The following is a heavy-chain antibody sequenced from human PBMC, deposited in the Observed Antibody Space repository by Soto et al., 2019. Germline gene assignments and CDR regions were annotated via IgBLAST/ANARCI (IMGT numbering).Heavy chain of an antibody. D-gene: IGHD3-10*01. CDR1: GGSISSVGYY. Sequence: PSETLSLTWTVSGGSISSVGYYWSWIRQYPGKGLEWIGYIYYSGSTYYNPSLKSRVTISVDTSKNQFSLKLSSVTAADTAVYYCARGEFMVRGYYYYYMDVWGKGTTVTVSS. V-gene: IGHV4-31*02. CDR3: ARGEFMVRGYYYYYMDV. J-gene: IGHJ6*03. CDR2: IYYSGST.